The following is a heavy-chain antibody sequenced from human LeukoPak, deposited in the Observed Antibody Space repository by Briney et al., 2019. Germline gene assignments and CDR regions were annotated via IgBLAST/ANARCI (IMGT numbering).Heavy chain of an antibody. CDR1: GGSFSGYH. Sequence: PSETLSLTCAVYGGSFSGYHWSWIRQPPGKGLEWIGEINHSGSTNYNPSLKSRVTISVDTSKNQFSLKLSSVTAADTAVYYCARGSGSRSNFDYWGQGTLVTVSS. J-gene: IGHJ4*02. V-gene: IGHV4-34*01. CDR3: ARGSGSRSNFDY. CDR2: INHSGST.